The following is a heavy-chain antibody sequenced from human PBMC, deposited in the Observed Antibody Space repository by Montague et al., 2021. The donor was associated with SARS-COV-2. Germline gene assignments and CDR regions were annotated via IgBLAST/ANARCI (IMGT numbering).Heavy chain of an antibody. D-gene: IGHD6-13*01. CDR3: ARSRRYSSTWYGAFDP. J-gene: IGHJ5*02. CDR1: RGSISSGGNY. V-gene: IGHV4-31*03. Sequence: TLSLTCTVSRGSISSGGNYWSWIRQHPVKGLEWIGYNCYSGSTYYNPSLKSRVSITVDKSQNQFSLKLSSVTAADTAVYYCARSRRYSSTWYGAFDPWGQGMQVTVSS. CDR2: NCYSGST.